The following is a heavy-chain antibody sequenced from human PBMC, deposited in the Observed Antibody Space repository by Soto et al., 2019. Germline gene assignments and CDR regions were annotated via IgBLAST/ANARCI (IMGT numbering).Heavy chain of an antibody. Sequence: PGGSLRLSCEGSGFTFSSYEMKWVRHAPGKGLEWVSYISSSGSTKNYADSVKGRFTISRDNVKNSLYLQMNSLRAEDTAVYYCARVPRNFYYNGMDVWGQGTTVTVSS. J-gene: IGHJ6*02. CDR1: GFTFSSYE. CDR3: ARVPRNFYYNGMDV. CDR2: ISSSGSTK. V-gene: IGHV3-48*03.